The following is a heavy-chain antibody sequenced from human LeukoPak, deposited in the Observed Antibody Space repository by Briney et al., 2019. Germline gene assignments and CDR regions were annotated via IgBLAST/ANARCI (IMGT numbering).Heavy chain of an antibody. J-gene: IGHJ4*02. CDR1: GGTFSSYS. CDR3: TRDLCAIEPAAPCYYFDY. Sequence: ASVKVSCKASGGTFSSYSISWVRQAPGQGLEWVGWSSAYNGNTKYAQRSQGRVTMATDTSTRTAHMELGSLRSDDTAVYYCTRDLCAIEPAAPCYYFDYWGQGTLVTVSS. CDR2: SSAYNGNT. V-gene: IGHV1-18*01. D-gene: IGHD2-2*01.